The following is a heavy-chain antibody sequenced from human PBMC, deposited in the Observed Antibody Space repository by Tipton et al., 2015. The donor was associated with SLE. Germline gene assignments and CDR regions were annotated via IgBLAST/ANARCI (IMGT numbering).Heavy chain of an antibody. J-gene: IGHJ6*02. D-gene: IGHD2-21*02. CDR2: INHSGST. V-gene: IGHV4-34*01. Sequence: TLSLTCAVYGGSFSGYYWSWIRQPPGKGLEWIGGINHSGSTNYNPSLKSRVTTSVDTSKNQFSLKLTSVTAADTAVYYCARGGCGGDCSDYGMDVWGQGTTVTVSS. CDR1: GGSFSGYY. CDR3: ARGGCGGDCSDYGMDV.